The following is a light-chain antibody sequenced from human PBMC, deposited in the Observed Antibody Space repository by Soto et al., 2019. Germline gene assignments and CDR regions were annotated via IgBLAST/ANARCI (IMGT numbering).Light chain of an antibody. Sequence: QSVLTQPPSVSGTLGQRVTISCTGSSSNIGAGYDVQWYQQLPGTAPKLLIHSNTNRPSGVPDRFSASKSGTSASLAITGLQAEDEADYHCQSYDRSLSGVIFGGGTQLTV. CDR2: SNT. CDR1: SSNIGAGYD. V-gene: IGLV1-40*01. J-gene: IGLJ2*01. CDR3: QSYDRSLSGVI.